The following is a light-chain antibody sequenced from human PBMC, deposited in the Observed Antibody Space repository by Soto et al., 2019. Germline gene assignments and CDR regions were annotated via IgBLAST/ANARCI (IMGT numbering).Light chain of an antibody. CDR3: QQYNSYSGT. J-gene: IGKJ1*01. CDR1: QSIGRW. V-gene: IGKV1-5*03. Sequence: DIQMTQSPSTLSASVGDRVTITCRASQSIGRWLAWYQQKPRQAPKLLIYMTSNLESGVPSRFSGSASGTEFTLTISSLQPDDFATYYCQQYNSYSGTFGQGTKVEI. CDR2: MTS.